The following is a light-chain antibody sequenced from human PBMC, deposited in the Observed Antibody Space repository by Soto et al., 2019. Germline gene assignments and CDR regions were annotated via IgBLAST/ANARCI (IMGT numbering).Light chain of an antibody. Sequence: EIVMTQSPGTLSVSPGERATLSCRASQSVNNKLAWYQQKPCRAPRLLIYGASTRATGIPARFSGSGSGTEFTLTISSLQSEDFAVYYCQQYNDWPPRTFGQGTKVEIK. CDR1: QSVNNK. CDR3: QQYNDWPPRT. J-gene: IGKJ1*01. V-gene: IGKV3-15*01. CDR2: GAS.